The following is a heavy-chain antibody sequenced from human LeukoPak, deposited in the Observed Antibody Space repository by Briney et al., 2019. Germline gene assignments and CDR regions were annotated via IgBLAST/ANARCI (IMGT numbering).Heavy chain of an antibody. CDR2: INSDGSST. CDR1: GFTFSSYW. J-gene: IGHJ4*02. Sequence: GGSLRLSCAASGFTFSSYWMHWVRQAPGKGLVWVSRINSDGSSTSYADSVKGRFTISRDNAKNTLYLQMNSLRAEDTAAYYCAREEGAAAGISFDYWGQGTLVTVSS. V-gene: IGHV3-74*01. D-gene: IGHD6-13*01. CDR3: AREEGAAAGISFDY.